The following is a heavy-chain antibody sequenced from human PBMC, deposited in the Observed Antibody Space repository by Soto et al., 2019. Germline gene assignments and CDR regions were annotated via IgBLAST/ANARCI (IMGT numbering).Heavy chain of an antibody. CDR3: ARNQGLLRVFET. J-gene: IGHJ5*02. CDR2: ISYSENT. Sequence: PSETLSLTCSVSGVSVNITNNYWSWIRQPPGKGLEWIGYISYSENTNYNSSLKSRVSISVDKSKNQFSMKLSSVTTADTAIYYCARNQGLLRVFETWSKGTLVTV. CDR1: GVSVNITNNY. D-gene: IGHD5-18*01. V-gene: IGHV4-61*01.